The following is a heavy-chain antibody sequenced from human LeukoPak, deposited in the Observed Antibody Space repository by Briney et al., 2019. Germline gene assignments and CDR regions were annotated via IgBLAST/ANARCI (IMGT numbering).Heavy chain of an antibody. CDR1: GFTFSSYA. CDR3: AKDRYSGYDFFDY. J-gene: IGHJ4*02. V-gene: IGHV3-23*01. Sequence: GRSLRLSCAASGFTFSSYAMSWVRQAPGKGLEWVSAISGSGGSTYYADSVKGRFTISRDNSKNTLYLQMNSLRAEDTAVYYCAKDRYSGYDFFDYWGQGTLVTVSS. D-gene: IGHD5-12*01. CDR2: ISGSGGST.